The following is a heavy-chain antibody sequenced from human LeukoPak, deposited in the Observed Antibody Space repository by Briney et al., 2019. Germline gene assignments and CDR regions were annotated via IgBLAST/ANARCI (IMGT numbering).Heavy chain of an antibody. V-gene: IGHV3-21*01. D-gene: IGHD3-10*01. CDR3: ARVPHAMVRGVIVAEFYFDY. J-gene: IGHJ4*02. CDR1: RLTFSSYS. CDR2: ISSSSNYI. Sequence: PGGSLRLSCAASRLTFSSYSMNWVRQAPGKGLEWVSSISSSSNYIYYADSVKGRFTISRDNAKNSLYLQMNSLRAEDTAVYYCARVPHAMVRGVIVAEFYFDYWGQGTLVTVSS.